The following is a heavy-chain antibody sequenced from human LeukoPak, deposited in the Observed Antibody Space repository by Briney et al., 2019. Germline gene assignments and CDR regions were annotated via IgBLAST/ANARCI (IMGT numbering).Heavy chain of an antibody. V-gene: IGHV4-34*01. CDR2: INHSGIT. CDR3: ASDTVAGTG. Sequence: SETLSLTCAVFGGSFSDYYWSWIRQPPGKGLEWIGEINHSGITNYNPSLKSRVTISADTSKNQFSLKLSSVTAADTSVYYCASDTVAGTGWGQGTLGTVSS. CDR1: GGSFSDYY. D-gene: IGHD6-19*01. J-gene: IGHJ4*02.